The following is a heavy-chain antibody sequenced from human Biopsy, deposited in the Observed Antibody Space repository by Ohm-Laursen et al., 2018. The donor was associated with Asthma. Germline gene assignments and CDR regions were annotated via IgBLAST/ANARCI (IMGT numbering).Heavy chain of an antibody. Sequence: SPRLSCTASGFTFRKSAMHWVRQAPGKGLEWVALISKDGILTNYADSVKGRFTISRDNSKNTLSLQMNSLRLDDTAVYYCARDLADRIMVGDHDFYAMDVWGQGTTVTFSS. CDR3: ARDLADRIMVGDHDFYAMDV. D-gene: IGHD3-10*01. CDR2: ISKDGILT. J-gene: IGHJ6*02. V-gene: IGHV3-30*03. CDR1: GFTFRKSA.